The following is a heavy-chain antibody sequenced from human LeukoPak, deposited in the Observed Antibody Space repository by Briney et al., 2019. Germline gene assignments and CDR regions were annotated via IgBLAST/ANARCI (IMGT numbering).Heavy chain of an antibody. J-gene: IGHJ4*02. CDR1: GGSISGYF. D-gene: IGHD4-17*01. Sequence: SETLSLTCTVSGGSISGYFWSWVRQPPEKGLEWIGYIYYSGSTSYSPSLKSRVTISVDTSWNQFSLKLNSVTAADTAFYYCARHRIGDYFYFDSRGQGTLVTVSS. V-gene: IGHV4-59*08. CDR3: ARHRIGDYFYFDS. CDR2: IYYSGST.